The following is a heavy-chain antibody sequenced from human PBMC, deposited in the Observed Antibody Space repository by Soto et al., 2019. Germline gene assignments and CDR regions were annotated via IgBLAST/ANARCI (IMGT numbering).Heavy chain of an antibody. J-gene: IGHJ4*02. CDR2: INHSGST. D-gene: IGHD1-26*01. V-gene: IGHV4-34*01. CDR3: ASGLAGATSDY. CDR1: GGSFSGYY. Sequence: SETLSLTCAVYGGSFSGYYWSWIRQPPGKGLEWIGEINHSGSTNYNPSLKSRVTISVDTSKNQFSLKLSSVTAADTAVYYCASGLAGATSDYWGQGTLVTVSS.